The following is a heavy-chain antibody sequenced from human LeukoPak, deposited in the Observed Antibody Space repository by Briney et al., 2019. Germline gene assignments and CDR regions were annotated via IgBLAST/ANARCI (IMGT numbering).Heavy chain of an antibody. CDR2: ISYDGSNK. CDR3: ATTDYDSSGYYPY. D-gene: IGHD3-22*01. J-gene: IGHJ4*02. V-gene: IGHV3-30-3*01. Sequence: GSLRLSCAASGFTFSSYAMRWVRQAPGKGLEWVAVISYDGSNKYYADSVKGRFTISRDNSKNTLYLQMNSLRAEDTAVYYCATTDYDSSGYYPYWGQGTLVTVSS. CDR1: GFTFSSYA.